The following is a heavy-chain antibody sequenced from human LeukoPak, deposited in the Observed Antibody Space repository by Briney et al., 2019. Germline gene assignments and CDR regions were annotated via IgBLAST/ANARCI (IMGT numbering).Heavy chain of an antibody. V-gene: IGHV1-2*06. CDR1: GYTFTGYY. CDR3: ARDRYDFWSGYQGDFDY. Sequence: ASVKVSCKASGYTFTGYYMHWVRQAPGQGLEWMGRINPNSGGTNYAQKFQGRVTMTRDTSISTAYMELSRLRSDDTAVYYCARDRYDFWSGYQGDFDYWGRGTLVTVSS. CDR2: INPNSGGT. D-gene: IGHD3-3*01. J-gene: IGHJ4*02.